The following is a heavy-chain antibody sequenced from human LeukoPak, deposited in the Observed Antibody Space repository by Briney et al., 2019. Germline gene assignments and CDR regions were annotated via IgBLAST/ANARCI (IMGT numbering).Heavy chain of an antibody. J-gene: IGHJ4*02. Sequence: GGSLRLSCAASGFTFSSYWMHWVRQAPGKGLEWVSYISSSASTIYYADYVKGRFTISRDNAKNSLYLHMNSLRAEDTAVYYCARGGWNYVFNSWGQGTLVTVSS. CDR3: ARGGWNYVFNS. CDR2: ISSSASTI. CDR1: GFTFSSYW. D-gene: IGHD1-7*01. V-gene: IGHV3-48*04.